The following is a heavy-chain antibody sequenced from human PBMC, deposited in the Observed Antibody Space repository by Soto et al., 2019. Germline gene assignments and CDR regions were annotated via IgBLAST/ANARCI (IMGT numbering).Heavy chain of an antibody. CDR2: IYYSGST. CDR3: ARLVGYSSGWYHQRGY. D-gene: IGHD6-13*01. V-gene: IGHV4-30-4*01. Sequence: QVQLQESGPGLVKPSQTLSLTCTVSGGSISSGDYYWSWIRQPPGKGLEWIGSIYYSGSTYYNPSLKSRVTISVDTSKTQCALKLSSVTAADTAVYYSARLVGYSSGWYHQRGYWGQGTLVTVSS. J-gene: IGHJ4*02. CDR1: GGSISSGDYY.